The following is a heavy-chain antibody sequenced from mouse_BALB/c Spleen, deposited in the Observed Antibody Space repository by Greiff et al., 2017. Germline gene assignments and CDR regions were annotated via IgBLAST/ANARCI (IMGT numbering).Heavy chain of an antibody. J-gene: IGHJ3*01. V-gene: IGHV1-7*01. D-gene: IGHD3-1*01. Sequence: VQLQQSGAELAKPGASVKMSCKASGYTFTSYWMHWVKQRPGQGLEWIGYINPSTGYTEYNQKFKDKATLTADKSSSTAYMQLSSLTSEDSAVYYCAREARATLFAYWGQGTLVTVSA. CDR2: INPSTGYT. CDR1: GYTFTSYW. CDR3: AREARATLFAY.